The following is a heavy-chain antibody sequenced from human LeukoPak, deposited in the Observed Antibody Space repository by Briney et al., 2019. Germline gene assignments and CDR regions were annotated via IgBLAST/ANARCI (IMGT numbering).Heavy chain of an antibody. CDR3: ARGGIALSVVPFDS. Sequence: ASVKVSCKASGYTFTSYAMHWVRQAPGQRLEWMGRINASNGNTKYSQKFQGRVTITRDTSASTAYMELSSLRSEDTAVYYCARGGIALSVVPFDSWGQGTLVTVSS. CDR2: INASNGNT. CDR1: GYTFTSYA. V-gene: IGHV1-3*01. D-gene: IGHD6-19*01. J-gene: IGHJ5*01.